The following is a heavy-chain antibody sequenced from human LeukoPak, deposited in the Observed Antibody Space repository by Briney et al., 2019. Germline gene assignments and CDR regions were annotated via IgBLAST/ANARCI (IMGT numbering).Heavy chain of an antibody. CDR1: GGSITSTNFY. CDR2: IFHTGST. J-gene: IGHJ6*02. V-gene: IGHV4-39*01. CDR3: PMALVSQYYYGMDL. Sequence: SETLSLTCTVSGGSITSTNFYWGWIRQPPGKGLEWIGSIFHTGSTYYNSSLKSRLTMSVDTSKNQFSLKLTSVTAADTAVYYCPMALVSQYYYGMDLWGQGTTVTVSS.